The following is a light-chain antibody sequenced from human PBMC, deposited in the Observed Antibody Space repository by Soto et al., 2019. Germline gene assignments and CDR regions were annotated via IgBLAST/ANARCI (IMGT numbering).Light chain of an antibody. CDR2: KES. J-gene: IGKJ1*01. Sequence: DIQMTQSPSTLSASVGDRVTITCRASQSIITWLAWYQQKPGKAPKLLIYKESSLESWVPYRFSGSGAGTEFTLTISSLQADEFATSYCQQYNSYPRTFGQGNKVEIK. CDR1: QSIITW. CDR3: QQYNSYPRT. V-gene: IGKV1-5*03.